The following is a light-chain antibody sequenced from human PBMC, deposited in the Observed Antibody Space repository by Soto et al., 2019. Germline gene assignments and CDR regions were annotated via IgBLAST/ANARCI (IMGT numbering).Light chain of an antibody. CDR3: LQHYSWPWT. V-gene: IGKV3D-7*01. CDR1: QIVSSSY. Sequence: DIVLTQSPGTLFLSPGERATLSCRASQIVSSSYLDWFHQKPGQAPRLVLLRIFTRAIGVPARFSGSGSETEFTLTISGLQSEDSGVYYCLQHYSWPWTFGQGTKVDNK. J-gene: IGKJ1*01. CDR2: RIF.